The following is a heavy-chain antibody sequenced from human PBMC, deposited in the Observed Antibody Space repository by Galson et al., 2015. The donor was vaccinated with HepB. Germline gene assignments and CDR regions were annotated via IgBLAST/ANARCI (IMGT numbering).Heavy chain of an antibody. D-gene: IGHD3-3*01. CDR1: GYSFTTYA. CDR2: INTGNGNT. J-gene: IGHJ6*02. Sequence: SVKVSCKASGYSFTTYAIYWVRQAPGQRLEWMGWINTGNGNTRYSQKFQGRVTITRDTSASTAYMELSSLRVEDTGVYYCARDRHSYSFWSDYTKIYYYYHGMDVWGQGTTVTVSS. CDR3: ARDRHSYSFWSDYTKIYYYYHGMDV. V-gene: IGHV1-3*04.